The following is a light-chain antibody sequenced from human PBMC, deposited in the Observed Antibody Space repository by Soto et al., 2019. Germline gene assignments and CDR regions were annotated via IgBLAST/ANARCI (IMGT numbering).Light chain of an antibody. CDR3: QHSYITPRYT. V-gene: IGKV1-39*01. CDR1: QSISSH. Sequence: DIQITQSPSSLSASVGDRVTITCRASQSISSHLNWYQHKPGRPPRLLIFASYILEGGVPSRFSGSGSDTYFTLTIDSLQPEDVATYYCQHSYITPRYTFGQGPTVEI. CDR2: ASY. J-gene: IGKJ2*01.